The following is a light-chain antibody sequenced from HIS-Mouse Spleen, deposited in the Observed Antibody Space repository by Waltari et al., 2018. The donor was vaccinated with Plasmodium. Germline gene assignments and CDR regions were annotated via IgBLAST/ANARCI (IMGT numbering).Light chain of an antibody. V-gene: IGLV3-10*01. CDR3: YSTDSSGNHRV. Sequence: SYELPQPPSVSVSPGQTARLTCSGDALPNKYAYSYQQTSGQAPVLVIYEDSKRPSGIPERFSGASSGTMATLTISGAQVEDEADYYCYSTDSSGNHRVFGGGTKLTVL. CDR1: ALPNKY. CDR2: EDS. J-gene: IGLJ3*02.